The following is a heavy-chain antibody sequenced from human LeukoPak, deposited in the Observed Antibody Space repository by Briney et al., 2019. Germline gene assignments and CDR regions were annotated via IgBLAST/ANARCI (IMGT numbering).Heavy chain of an antibody. D-gene: IGHD3-22*01. J-gene: IGHJ6*02. CDR3: ARDKSGVYYYDSRPPASGMDV. V-gene: IGHV4-61*10. CDR2: IYHSGST. Sequence: SETLSLTCTVSGGSISSGSYYWSWIRQPAGKGLEWIGYIYHSGSTNYNPSLKSRVTISVDKSKNQFSLKLSSVTAADTAVYYCARDKSGVYYYDSRPPASGMDVWGQGTTVTVSS. CDR1: GGSISSGSYY.